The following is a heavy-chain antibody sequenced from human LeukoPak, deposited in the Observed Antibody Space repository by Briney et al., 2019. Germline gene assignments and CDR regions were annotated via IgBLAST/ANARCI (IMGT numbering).Heavy chain of an antibody. CDR1: GGSISSLY. V-gene: IGHV4-59*08. Sequence: PSETLSLTCSVSGGSISSLYWSWIRQPPGKGLEWIGYIYYTGSTNYNPSLKSRVTMFVDMSKNQFSLRLSSVTAADTAVYYCARHRAYSSSSPFPYWGQGTLVTVSS. J-gene: IGHJ4*02. CDR2: IYYTGST. CDR3: ARHRAYSSSSPFPY. D-gene: IGHD6-6*01.